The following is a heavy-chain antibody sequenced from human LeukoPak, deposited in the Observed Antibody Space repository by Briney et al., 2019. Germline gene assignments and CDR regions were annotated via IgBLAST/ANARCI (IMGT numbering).Heavy chain of an antibody. V-gene: IGHV3-23*01. CDR1: GFTFSDYA. CDR3: AKGSSSWQTYDY. J-gene: IGHJ4*02. Sequence: GGSLRLSCAASGFTFSDYAMNWVRQAPGKGLEWVSGIGASGDSEYYADSVRGRFTISRDNAKNILSLQMTSLRAEDTAIYYCAKGSSSWQTYDYWGQGTLVTVSS. D-gene: IGHD6-13*01. CDR2: IGASGDSE.